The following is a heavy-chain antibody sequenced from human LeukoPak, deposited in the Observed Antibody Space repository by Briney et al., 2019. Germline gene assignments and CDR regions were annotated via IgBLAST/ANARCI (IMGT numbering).Heavy chain of an antibody. Sequence: GGSLRLSCAASGFTFSDYYMSWIRQAPGKGLEWVSYISSSSSYTNYADSVKGRFIISRDNAKNSLYLQMNSLRAEDTAVYYCARAAAVSYFDYWGQGTLVTVSS. D-gene: IGHD1-14*01. V-gene: IGHV3-11*05. CDR1: GFTFSDYY. CDR2: ISSSSSYT. CDR3: ARAAAVSYFDY. J-gene: IGHJ4*02.